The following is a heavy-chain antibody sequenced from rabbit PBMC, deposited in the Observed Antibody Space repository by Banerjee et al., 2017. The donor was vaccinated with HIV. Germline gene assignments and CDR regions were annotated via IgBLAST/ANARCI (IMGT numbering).Heavy chain of an antibody. CDR3: ARGGAGSGANNL. J-gene: IGHJ4*01. Sequence: QEQLEESGGDLVKPEGSLTLTCTASGFSFSSSYYMCWVRQAPGKGLEWIACIYAGSSGSTYDASWAKGRFTISKTSSSTVDLRMTSLTAADTATYFCARGGAGSGANNLWGPGTLVTVS. CDR1: GFSFSSSYY. CDR2: IYAGSSGST. V-gene: IGHV1S45*01. D-gene: IGHD3-1*01.